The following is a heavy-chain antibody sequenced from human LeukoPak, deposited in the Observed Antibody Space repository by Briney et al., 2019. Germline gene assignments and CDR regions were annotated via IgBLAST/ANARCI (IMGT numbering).Heavy chain of an antibody. V-gene: IGHV3-30-3*01. Sequence: GGSLRLSCAASGFTFSSYAMHWVRQAPGKGLEWVAIISYDGSKKYYADSVQGRFTISRDNSKNTLYLQMDNLRAEDTAVFYCVRDFQPVSGYYFDYWGQGTLVTVSS. J-gene: IGHJ4*02. CDR1: GFTFSSYA. D-gene: IGHD1-14*01. CDR2: ISYDGSKK. CDR3: VRDFQPVSGYYFDY.